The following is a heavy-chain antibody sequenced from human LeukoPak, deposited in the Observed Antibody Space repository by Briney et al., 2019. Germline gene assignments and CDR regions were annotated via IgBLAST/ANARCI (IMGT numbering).Heavy chain of an antibody. J-gene: IGHJ4*02. V-gene: IGHV3-48*04. CDR2: ISSSSDTI. Sequence: ETLSLTCTVSGGSISSYYWSWVRQAPGKGLEWVSYISSSSDTIYYADSVKGRFTISRDNAKNSLYPQMNSLRAEDTAVYYCASGMRVGPNIWGQGTLVTVSS. CDR1: GGSISSYY. D-gene: IGHD1-26*01. CDR3: ASGMRVGPNI.